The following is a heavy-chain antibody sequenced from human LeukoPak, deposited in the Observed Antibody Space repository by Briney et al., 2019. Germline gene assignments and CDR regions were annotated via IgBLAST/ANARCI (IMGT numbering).Heavy chain of an antibody. CDR1: GGSISSGSYY. V-gene: IGHV4-61*02. Sequence: SETLSLTCTVSGGSISSGSYYWSWIRQPAGKGLEWIGRIYTSGSTNYNPSLKGRVTISVDTSKNQFSLKLSSVTAADTAVYYCARERTYCGGDCYGWFDPWGQGTLVTVSS. J-gene: IGHJ5*02. CDR3: ARERTYCGGDCYGWFDP. D-gene: IGHD2-21*02. CDR2: IYTSGST.